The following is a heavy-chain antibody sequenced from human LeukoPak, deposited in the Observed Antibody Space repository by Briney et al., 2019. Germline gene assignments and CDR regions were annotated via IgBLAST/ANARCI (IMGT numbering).Heavy chain of an antibody. J-gene: IGHJ4*02. V-gene: IGHV3-73*01. Sequence: PGGSLRLSCAASGFTLSDSSIHWVRQASGKGLEWVGRIRDRNYNYATAYGASLEGRFTISRDDSKNTAYLQMNNLKSDDTAIYYCTRSVRYGFDYWGQGTLVTVSS. CDR2: IRDRNYNYAT. D-gene: IGHD5-18*01. CDR1: GFTLSDSS. CDR3: TRSVRYGFDY.